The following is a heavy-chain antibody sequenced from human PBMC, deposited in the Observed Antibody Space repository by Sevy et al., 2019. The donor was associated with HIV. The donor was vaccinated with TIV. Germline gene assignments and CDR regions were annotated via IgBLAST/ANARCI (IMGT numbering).Heavy chain of an antibody. Sequence: ASVKVSCKASGYTFTGYYMHWVRQAPGQGLDWMGWINPNSGGTNYAQKFQGRVTMTRDTSISTAYMELSRLRSDDTAVYYCARDRAGYVKLDYWGQGTLVTVSS. J-gene: IGHJ4*02. CDR2: INPNSGGT. CDR1: GYTFTGYY. V-gene: IGHV1-2*02. D-gene: IGHD2-15*01. CDR3: ARDRAGYVKLDY.